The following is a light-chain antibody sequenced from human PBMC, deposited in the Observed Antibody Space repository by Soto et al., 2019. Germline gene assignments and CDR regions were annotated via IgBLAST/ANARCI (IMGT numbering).Light chain of an antibody. Sequence: QSALTQPASVSGSPGQSITISCTGTSSDVGGYNYVSWYQQHPGKAPKLMIYEVSNRPSGVSNRFSGSKSGNTASLTISGLQAEHEADYYCSSYTSSSSVVFGGGPQLTVL. CDR1: SSDVGGYNY. V-gene: IGLV2-14*01. J-gene: IGLJ2*01. CDR3: SSYTSSSSVV. CDR2: EVS.